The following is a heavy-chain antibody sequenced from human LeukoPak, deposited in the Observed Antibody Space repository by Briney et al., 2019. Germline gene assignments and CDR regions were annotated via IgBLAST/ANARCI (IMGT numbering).Heavy chain of an antibody. J-gene: IGHJ4*02. V-gene: IGHV1-46*01. CDR1: GGTFSSYA. CDR2: INPSGGTT. CDR3: ARDAAAHGLFDY. D-gene: IGHD6-13*01. Sequence: ASVKVSCKASGGTFSSYAISWVRQAPGQGLEWMGMINPSGGTTSYAQKFQGRVTMTRDMSTSTVYIDLISLRSEDTVVYYCARDAAAHGLFDYWGQGTLVTVSS.